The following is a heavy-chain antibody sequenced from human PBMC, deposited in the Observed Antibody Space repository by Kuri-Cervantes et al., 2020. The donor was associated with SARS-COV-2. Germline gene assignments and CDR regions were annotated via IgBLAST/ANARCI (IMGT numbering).Heavy chain of an antibody. CDR2: ISSDANHK. V-gene: IGHV3-30*18. CDR3: AKDAAVAGYYRYFEL. J-gene: IGHJ1*01. Sequence: GGSLRLSCAASGFNFSTTGMHWVRQAPGKGLEWVAFISSDANHKKCMVSGKGRFTISSDNSQNTLLLQMTSLRSEDTAVYYCAKDAAVAGYYRYFELWGHGTLVTVSS. D-gene: IGHD3-10*01. CDR1: GFNFSTTG.